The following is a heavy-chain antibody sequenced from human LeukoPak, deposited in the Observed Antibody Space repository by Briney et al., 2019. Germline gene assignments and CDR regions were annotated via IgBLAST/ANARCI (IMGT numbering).Heavy chain of an antibody. CDR2: ISYDGSNK. V-gene: IGHV3-30*04. Sequence: PGGSLRLSCAASGFTFSSYAMHWVRQAPGKGLEWVAVISYDGSNKYYADSVKGRFTISRDNSKNTLYLQMNSLRAEDTAVYYCARAALRFLGATHYYYYMDVWGKGTTVTVSS. CDR3: ARAALRFLGATHYYYYMDV. CDR1: GFTFSSYA. D-gene: IGHD3-3*01. J-gene: IGHJ6*03.